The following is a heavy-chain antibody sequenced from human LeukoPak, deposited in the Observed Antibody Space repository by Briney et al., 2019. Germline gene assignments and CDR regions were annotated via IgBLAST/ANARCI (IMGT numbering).Heavy chain of an antibody. J-gene: IGHJ5*02. CDR3: ARDSSGWYHWFDP. V-gene: IGHV1-8*02. CDR1: GYTFTSYG. D-gene: IGHD6-19*01. CDR2: MNPNNGNT. Sequence: GASVKVSCKASGYTFTSYGISWVRQAPGQGLEWMGWMNPNNGNTDYAQKFQGRVTMTRNTSISTAYMELSSLRSEDTAVYYCARDSSGWYHWFDPWGQGTLVTVSS.